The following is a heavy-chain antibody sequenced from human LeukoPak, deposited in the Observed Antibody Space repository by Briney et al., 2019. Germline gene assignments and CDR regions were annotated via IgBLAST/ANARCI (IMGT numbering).Heavy chain of an antibody. Sequence: PGGSLTLSCAASGFTVSSNYMSWVRQAPGKGLEGVSVIYSGGSTYYADSVKGRFTISRDNSKNTLYLQMNSLRAEDTAVYYCARGRRDDYDILTGYYANYYYFYMDVWGKGTTVTVSS. CDR2: IYSGGST. V-gene: IGHV3-53*01. CDR1: GFTVSSNY. CDR3: ARGRRDDYDILTGYYANYYYFYMDV. J-gene: IGHJ6*03. D-gene: IGHD3-9*01.